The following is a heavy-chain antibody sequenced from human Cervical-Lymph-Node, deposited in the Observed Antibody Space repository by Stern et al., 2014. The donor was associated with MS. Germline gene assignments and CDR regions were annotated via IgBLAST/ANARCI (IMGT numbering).Heavy chain of an antibody. CDR2: MNPDSGDT. CDR3: TKAWDS. Sequence: VHLVESGAEVKKPGASVKVSCKTSGYTFTSDDINWVRQASGQGLEWMGWMNPDSGDTGYAQKFPGRITIPRDTSISTACMELTTLRSEDTAVYYCTKAWDSWGQGTLVIVSS. CDR1: GYTFTSDD. V-gene: IGHV1-8*01. J-gene: IGHJ4*02.